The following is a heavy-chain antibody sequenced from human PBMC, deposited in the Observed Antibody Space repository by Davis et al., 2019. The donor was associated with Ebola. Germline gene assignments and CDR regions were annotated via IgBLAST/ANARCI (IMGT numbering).Heavy chain of an antibody. D-gene: IGHD5-24*01. Sequence: GESLKISCAGSGFTFSTSSMHWVRQAPGKGLEWVANIKEDGSEEHYVDSVKGRFTISRDNAKNSLYLQMNSLRAEDTAVYYCARETLKMAVYWGQGTLVTVSS. CDR1: GFTFSTSS. CDR2: IKEDGSEE. CDR3: ARETLKMAVY. J-gene: IGHJ4*02. V-gene: IGHV3-7*01.